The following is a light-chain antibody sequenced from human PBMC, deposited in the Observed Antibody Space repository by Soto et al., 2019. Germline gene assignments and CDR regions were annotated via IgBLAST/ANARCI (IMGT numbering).Light chain of an antibody. CDR1: SSDVGGYNY. Sequence: QSALTQPASVSGSPGQLITISCTGTSSDVGGYNYVSWYQQHPGKAPKLMIYEVSNRPSGVSNRFSGSKSGNTASLTISGLQAEDEADYYCSSYTSSSTLAVFGTGTKVTVL. V-gene: IGLV2-14*01. CDR2: EVS. J-gene: IGLJ1*01. CDR3: SSYTSSSTLAV.